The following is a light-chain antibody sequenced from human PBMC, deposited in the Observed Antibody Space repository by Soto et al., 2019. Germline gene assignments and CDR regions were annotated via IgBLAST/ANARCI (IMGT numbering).Light chain of an antibody. Sequence: QSVLTQPPSASGTPGQRVTISCSGSSPSIGSNYVSWYQQLPGTAPKLLIYKSTQRPSGVPDRFSGSKPGTSASLAISGLRSEDEADYFCASWDDSLSGWVFGTGTKLTVL. CDR1: SPSIGSNY. CDR2: KST. J-gene: IGLJ3*02. V-gene: IGLV1-47*01. CDR3: ASWDDSLSGWV.